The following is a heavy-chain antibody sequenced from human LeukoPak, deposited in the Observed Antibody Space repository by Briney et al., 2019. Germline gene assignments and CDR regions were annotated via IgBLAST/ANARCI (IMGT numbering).Heavy chain of an antibody. V-gene: IGHV4-38-2*02. D-gene: IGHD3-10*01. CDR3: AREWKYGGSGSYFSPKYYYYYMDV. Sequence: SETLSLTCTVSGYSISSSYYWGWIRQPPGKGLEWIGSIYHSGSTYYNPSLKSRVTISVDASKNQFSLKLSSVTAADTAVYYCAREWKYGGSGSYFSPKYYYYYMDVWGKGTTVTVSS. J-gene: IGHJ6*03. CDR2: IYHSGST. CDR1: GYSISSSYY.